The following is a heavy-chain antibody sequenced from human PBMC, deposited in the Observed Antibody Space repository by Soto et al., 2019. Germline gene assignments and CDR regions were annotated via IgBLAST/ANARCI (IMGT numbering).Heavy chain of an antibody. CDR3: AKFFAANYYDSSGYYQVPNDY. V-gene: IGHV3-30*18. D-gene: IGHD3-22*01. Sequence: QVQLVESGGGVVQPGRSLRLSCAASGFTFSSYGMHWVRQAPGKGLEWVAVLSYDGSNKYYADSVKGRFTISRDNSKNTLYLQMNSLRAEDTAVYYCAKFFAANYYDSSGYYQVPNDYWGQGTLVTVSS. J-gene: IGHJ4*02. CDR1: GFTFSSYG. CDR2: LSYDGSNK.